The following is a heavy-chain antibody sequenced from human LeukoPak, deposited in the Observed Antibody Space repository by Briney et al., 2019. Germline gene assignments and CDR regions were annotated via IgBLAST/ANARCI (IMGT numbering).Heavy chain of an antibody. V-gene: IGHV3-30*04. CDR1: GFTFSSYA. Sequence: GVSLRLSCAASGFTFSSYAMHWVRQAPGKGLEWVAVISYDGSNKYYADSVKGRFTISRDNSKNTLYLQMNSLRAEDTAVYYCARDLLRFLEWSLIWYYGMDVWGQGTTVTVSS. D-gene: IGHD3-3*01. CDR2: ISYDGSNK. CDR3: ARDLLRFLEWSLIWYYGMDV. J-gene: IGHJ6*02.